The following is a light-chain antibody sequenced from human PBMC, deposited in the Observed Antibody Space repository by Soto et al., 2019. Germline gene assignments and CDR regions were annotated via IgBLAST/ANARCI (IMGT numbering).Light chain of an antibody. Sequence: QSALTQPASVSGSPGQSITISCTGTSSYVGAYNDVSWYQHHPGRAHNLIIFEVSHRPSGVSDRFSGSKSGNTASLTISGLQTEDEADYYCTSYTRSRNMLFGGGTKLTVL. J-gene: IGLJ2*01. CDR3: TSYTRSRNML. V-gene: IGLV2-14*01. CDR1: SSYVGAYND. CDR2: EVS.